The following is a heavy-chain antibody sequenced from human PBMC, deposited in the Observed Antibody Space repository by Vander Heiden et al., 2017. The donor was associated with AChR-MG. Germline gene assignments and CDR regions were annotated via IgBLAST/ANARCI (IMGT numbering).Heavy chain of an antibody. D-gene: IGHD2-2*01. CDR3: ARGSCSGINCPIDY. CDR1: GFTFTTYV. V-gene: IGHV3-33*01. CDR2: IWYDGNNK. Sequence: QVQLVESGGGVVQPGRSLRLSCAASGFTFTTYVMHWVRQAPGKGLEWVALIWYDGNNKDYADSVKGRFTISRDSSKNTLFLQMNNLRPEDTAVYYCARGSCSGINCPIDYWGQGTLVTVSS. J-gene: IGHJ4*02.